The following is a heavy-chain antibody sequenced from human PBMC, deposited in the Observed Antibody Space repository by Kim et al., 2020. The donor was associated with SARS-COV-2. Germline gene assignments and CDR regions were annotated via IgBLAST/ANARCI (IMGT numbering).Heavy chain of an antibody. V-gene: IGHV5-51*01. CDR2: IYPGDSDT. J-gene: IGHJ3*02. CDR1: GYSFTSYW. D-gene: IGHD3-3*01. CDR3: ARHSDPYYDFWSGYYGEDAFDI. Sequence: GESLKISCKGSGYSFTSYWIGWVRQMPGKGLEWMGIIYPGDSDTRYSPSFQGQVTISADKSISTAYLQWSSLKASDTAMYYCARHSDPYYDFWSGYYGEDAFDIWGQGTMVTVSS.